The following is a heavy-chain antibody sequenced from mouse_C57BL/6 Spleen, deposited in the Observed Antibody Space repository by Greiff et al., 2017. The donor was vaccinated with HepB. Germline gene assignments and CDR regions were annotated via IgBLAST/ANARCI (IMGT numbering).Heavy chain of an antibody. D-gene: IGHD2-12*01. J-gene: IGHJ3*01. CDR2: IYPRSGNT. Sequence: VQLQQSGAELARPGASVKLSCKASGYTFTSYGISWVKQRTGQGLEWIGEIYPRSGNTYYNEKFKGKATLTADKSSSTAYMELRSLTSEDSAVYFCAREINDGAYWGQGTLVTVSA. CDR1: GYTFTSYG. V-gene: IGHV1-81*01. CDR3: AREINDGAY.